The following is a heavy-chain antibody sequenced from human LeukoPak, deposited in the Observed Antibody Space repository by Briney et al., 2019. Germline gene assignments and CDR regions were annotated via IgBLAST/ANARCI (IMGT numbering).Heavy chain of an antibody. D-gene: IGHD2-2*01. Sequence: GGSLRLSCAASGFTFSSYNMNWVRQAPGKGLEWVSSISSSSSYIYYADSVKGRFTISRDNAKNSLYLQMNSLRAEDTAVYYCARLGYCSSTSCYAFDYWGQGTLVTVSS. CDR3: ARLGYCSSTSCYAFDY. J-gene: IGHJ4*02. V-gene: IGHV3-21*01. CDR2: ISSSSSYI. CDR1: GFTFSSYN.